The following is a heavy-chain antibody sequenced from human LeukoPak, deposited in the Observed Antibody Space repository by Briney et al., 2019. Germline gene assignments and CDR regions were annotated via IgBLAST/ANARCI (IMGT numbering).Heavy chain of an antibody. D-gene: IGHD6-13*01. CDR2: IYYSGST. CDR3: AGGAAAMADYYYGMDV. CDR1: GGSISSYY. V-gene: IGHV4-59*01. Sequence: SETLSLTCTVSGGSISSYYWSWIRQPPGKGLEWVGYIYYSGSTNYNPSLKRRVTISVEKSKKQFSLKLSSVTAADTAVYYCAGGAAAMADYYYGMDVWGQGTTVTVSS. J-gene: IGHJ6*02.